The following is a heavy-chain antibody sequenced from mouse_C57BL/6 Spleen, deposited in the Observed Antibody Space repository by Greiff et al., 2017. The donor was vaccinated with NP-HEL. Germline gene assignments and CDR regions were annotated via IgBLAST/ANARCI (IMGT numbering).Heavy chain of an antibody. J-gene: IGHJ4*01. CDR1: GFTFSSYA. CDR3: ARDGTTVVSHYYAMDY. CDR2: ISDGGSYT. Sequence: EVKLQESGGGLVKPGGSLKLSCAASGFTFSSYAMSWVRQTPEKRLEWVATISDGGSYTYYPDNVQGRFTISRDNAKNNRSLQMSQLKSEDTAMYYGARDGTTVVSHYYAMDYWGQGTSVTVSS. D-gene: IGHD1-1*01. V-gene: IGHV5-4*01.